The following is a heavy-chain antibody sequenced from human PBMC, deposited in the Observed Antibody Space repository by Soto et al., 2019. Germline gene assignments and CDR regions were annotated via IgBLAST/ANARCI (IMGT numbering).Heavy chain of an antibody. CDR2: ISSSGSTV. V-gene: IGHV3-11*01. J-gene: IGHJ5*02. CDR1: GFTFSDYY. Sequence: PGGSLRLSCAASGFTFSDYYMSWIRQAPGKGLEWVSYISSSGSTVYYADSVKGRFTISRDNAKNSLYLQMNSLRAEDTAVYYSARDQMVRGVSNWFDPWGQGTLVTVSS. D-gene: IGHD3-10*01. CDR3: ARDQMVRGVSNWFDP.